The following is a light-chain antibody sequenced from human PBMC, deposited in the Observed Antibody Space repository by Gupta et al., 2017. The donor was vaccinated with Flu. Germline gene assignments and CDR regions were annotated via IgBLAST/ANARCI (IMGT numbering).Light chain of an antibody. V-gene: IGLV3-19*01. CDR1: SLRSSY. CDR2: GEN. CDR3: NSRDSSGNHVV. J-gene: IGLJ2*01. Sequence: SSELTQDPSVSVALGQTVRITCQGDSLRSSYASWYQQKPGQAPVLVIYGENNRPSGIPDRFFGSSSGNTASLTITGAQAEDEGDYYCNSRDSSGNHVVFCGWTKLTVL.